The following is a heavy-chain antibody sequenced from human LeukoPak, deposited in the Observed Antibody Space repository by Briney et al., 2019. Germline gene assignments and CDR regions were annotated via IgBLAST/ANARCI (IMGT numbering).Heavy chain of an antibody. CDR1: GFTFSDYY. J-gene: IGHJ4*02. CDR2: ISSSSSYT. D-gene: IGHD5-12*01. V-gene: IGHV3-11*05. Sequence: GSLRLSCAASGFTFSDYYMSWIRQAPGKGLEWVSYISSSSSYTDYADSVKGRFTISRDNAKNSLNLQMNSLRAEDTAVYYCARDSGYSGYSDYWGQGTLVTVSS. CDR3: ARDSGYSGYSDY.